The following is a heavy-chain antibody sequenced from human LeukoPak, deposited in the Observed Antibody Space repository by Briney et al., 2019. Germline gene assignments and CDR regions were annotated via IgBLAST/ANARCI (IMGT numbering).Heavy chain of an antibody. Sequence: GGSLRLSCAASGFTVINTYMTWVRQAPGKGLEWVSNIYTGGATFYTDSVKGRFTVSRDSSKNTLFLQMNSLRAEDTAVYYCARNGYTSGWYRNWGQGTLVTVSS. CDR1: GFTVINTY. CDR2: IYTGGAT. V-gene: IGHV3-66*01. D-gene: IGHD6-19*01. CDR3: ARNGYTSGWYRN. J-gene: IGHJ4*02.